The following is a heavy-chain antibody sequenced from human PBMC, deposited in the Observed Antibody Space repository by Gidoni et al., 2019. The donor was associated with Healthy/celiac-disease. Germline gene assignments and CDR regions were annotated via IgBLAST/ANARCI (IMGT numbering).Heavy chain of an antibody. CDR1: GGSISSYY. V-gene: IGHV4-59*01. D-gene: IGHD3-10*01. CDR2: IYYSGST. J-gene: IGHJ5*02. Sequence: QVQLQESGPGLVKPSATLSLTCTVSGGSISSYYWSWIRQPPGKGLEWIGYIYYSGSTNYNPSLKSRVTISVDTSKNQFSLKLSSVTAADTAVYYCARAGVWFGEPKNWFDPWGQGTLVTVSS. CDR3: ARAGVWFGEPKNWFDP.